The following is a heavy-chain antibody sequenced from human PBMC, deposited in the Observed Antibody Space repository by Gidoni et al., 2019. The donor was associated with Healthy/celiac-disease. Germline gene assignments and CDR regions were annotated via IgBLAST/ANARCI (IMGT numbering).Heavy chain of an antibody. CDR1: GFPFSSYW. CDR2: IKQDGSVK. V-gene: IGHV3-7*03. J-gene: IGHJ5*02. D-gene: IGHD6-13*01. Sequence: ELQLVESGGGLVQPGGSLRLSCAASGFPFSSYWMSWVRQAPGKGLEWVANIKQDGSVKYYVDAVKGRFTISRDNAKNSLYLQMNSLRAEDTAVYYCARVLTRRYSIPGNWFDPWGQGTLVTVSS. CDR3: ARVLTRRYSIPGNWFDP.